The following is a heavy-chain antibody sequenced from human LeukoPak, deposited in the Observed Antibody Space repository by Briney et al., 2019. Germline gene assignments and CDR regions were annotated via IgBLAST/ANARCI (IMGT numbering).Heavy chain of an antibody. CDR2: INWNGGST. D-gene: IGHD2-15*01. J-gene: IGHJ3*02. CDR1: GFTFDDYG. CDR3: ARESRDIVVMGAAQWNRAFDI. Sequence: GGSLRLSCAASGFTFDDYGMSWVRQAPGKGLEWVSGINWNGGSTGYADSVKGRFTISRDNAKNSLYLQMNSLRAEDTALYYCARESRDIVVMGAAQWNRAFDIWGQGTMVTVSS. V-gene: IGHV3-20*04.